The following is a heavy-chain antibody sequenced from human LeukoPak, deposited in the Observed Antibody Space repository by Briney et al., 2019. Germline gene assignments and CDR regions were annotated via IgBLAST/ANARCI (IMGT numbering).Heavy chain of an antibody. CDR2: VNHRGRT. J-gene: IGHJ4*02. CDR3: SRESGAFCPFGY. D-gene: IGHD1-26*01. Sequence: SETLSLTCAVYGGSFSGYYWSWIRQPPGKGLEWIGEVNHRGRTNYNPSLKSRVTISVDTSKNQFSLKLTSVTAADTAVYYCSRESGAFCPFGYWGQGTLVTVSS. V-gene: IGHV4-34*01. CDR1: GGSFSGYY.